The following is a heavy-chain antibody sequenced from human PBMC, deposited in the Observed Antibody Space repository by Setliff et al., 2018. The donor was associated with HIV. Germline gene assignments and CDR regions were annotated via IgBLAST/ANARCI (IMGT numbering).Heavy chain of an antibody. CDR1: GDTYRNYA. D-gene: IGHD3-16*01. CDR3: AREWGSPRDSQVRYISLDH. J-gene: IGHJ4*02. CDR2: ISRFFNTT. V-gene: IGHV1-69*13. Sequence: GASVKVSCKASGDTYRNYAVNWVRQAPGQGLEWMGAISRFFNTTTYAHNFQGRVTITADESTSTGYMELRSLRSDDTAVYFCAREWGSPRDSQVRYISLDHWGQGSLVTVSS.